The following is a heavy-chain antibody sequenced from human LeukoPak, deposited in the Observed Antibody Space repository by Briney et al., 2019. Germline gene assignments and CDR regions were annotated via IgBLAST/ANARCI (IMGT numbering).Heavy chain of an antibody. D-gene: IGHD6-6*01. J-gene: IGHJ4*02. CDR1: GFSFTSSW. V-gene: IGHV5-51*01. CDR3: ARHGGSSSSPDPSDY. Sequence: GESLKISCKGSGFSFTSSWIGWVRQMPGKGLEWMGIIYPGDSDTRYSPSFQGQVTISADKSITTAYLQWSSLKASDTAIYYCARHGGSSSSPDPSDYWGQGTLVTVSS. CDR2: IYPGDSDT.